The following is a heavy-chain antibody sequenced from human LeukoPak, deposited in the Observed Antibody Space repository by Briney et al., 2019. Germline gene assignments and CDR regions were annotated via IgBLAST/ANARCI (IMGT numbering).Heavy chain of an antibody. CDR1: GFTFSSYA. Sequence: PGGSLRLSCAASGFTFSSYAMSWVRQAPGKGLEWVSAISGSGGSTYYADSVKGRFTISRDNSKNTLYLQMNSLRAEDTAVYYCAKDRTYIVVVPADDAFDIWAKGQWSPSLQ. CDR2: ISGSGGST. D-gene: IGHD2-2*01. CDR3: AKDRTYIVVVPADDAFDI. J-gene: IGHJ3*02. V-gene: IGHV3-23*01.